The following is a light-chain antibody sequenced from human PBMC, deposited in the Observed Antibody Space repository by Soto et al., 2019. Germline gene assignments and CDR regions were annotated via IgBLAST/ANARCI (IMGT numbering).Light chain of an antibody. Sequence: EIVLTQSPATLSLSPGERATLSCRASQSISNYLAWYQQKPGQAPRLLIYDASNRATGIPARFSGSGSGTDFTLTISSLLPEDFATYYCQQGYSTPVTFGQGTRLEIK. J-gene: IGKJ5*01. V-gene: IGKV3-11*01. CDR2: DAS. CDR3: QQGYSTPVT. CDR1: QSISNY.